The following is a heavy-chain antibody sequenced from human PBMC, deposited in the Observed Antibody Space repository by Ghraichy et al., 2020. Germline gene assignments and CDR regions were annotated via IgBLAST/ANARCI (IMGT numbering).Heavy chain of an antibody. D-gene: IGHD4-17*01. J-gene: IGHJ1*01. CDR3: AKSRGTVTTPTRYFQH. CDR1: GFTFSSYA. CDR2: ISGSGGST. Sequence: GSLRLSCAASGFTFSSYAMSWVRQAPGKGLEWVSAISGSGGSTYYADSVKGRFTISRDNSKNTLYLQMNSLRAEDTAVYYCAKSRGTVTTPTRYFQHWGQGTLVTVSS. V-gene: IGHV3-23*01.